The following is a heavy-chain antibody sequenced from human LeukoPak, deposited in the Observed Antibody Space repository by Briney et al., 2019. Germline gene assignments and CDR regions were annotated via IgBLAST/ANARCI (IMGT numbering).Heavy chain of an antibody. CDR1: GFTFSSYD. CDR3: ARYTSPIGFDP. V-gene: IGHV3-13*01. J-gene: IGHJ5*02. D-gene: IGHD1-26*01. CDR2: IGTAGDT. Sequence: GGSLRLSCAASGFTFSSYDMHWVRQATGNGLEWVSAIGTAGDTYYPGSVKGRFTISRENAKNSLYLQMNSLRAGDTAVYYCARYTSPIGFDPWGQGTLVTVSS.